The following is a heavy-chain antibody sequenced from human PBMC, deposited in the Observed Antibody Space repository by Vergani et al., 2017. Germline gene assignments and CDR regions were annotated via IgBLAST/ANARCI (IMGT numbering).Heavy chain of an antibody. CDR3: ARHRGWGLVVVAATPWYYYYGMDV. D-gene: IGHD2-15*01. V-gene: IGHV5-51*01. J-gene: IGHJ6*02. CDR1: RYSFTSYW. Sequence: EVQLVQSGAEVKKPGESLKISCKGSRYSFTSYWIGWVRQMPGKGLEWIGIIYPGDSDTRYSPSFQGQVTISADKSISTAYLQWSSLKASDTAMYYCARHRGWGLVVVAATPWYYYYGMDVWGQGTTVTVSS. CDR2: IYPGDSDT.